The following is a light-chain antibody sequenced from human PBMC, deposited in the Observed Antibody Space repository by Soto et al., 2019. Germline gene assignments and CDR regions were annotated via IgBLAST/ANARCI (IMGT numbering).Light chain of an antibody. CDR2: DAS. J-gene: IGKJ4*01. Sequence: EIVLTQSPGTLSLSPGERATLSCRASQSVSNNYLAWYQQKPGQAPRLLIYDASNRATGIPARFSGSGSGTDFTLTISSLEPEDFAVYYCQQYGSSLLTFGGGTKVDIK. CDR3: QQYGSSLLT. V-gene: IGKV3-20*01. CDR1: QSVSNNY.